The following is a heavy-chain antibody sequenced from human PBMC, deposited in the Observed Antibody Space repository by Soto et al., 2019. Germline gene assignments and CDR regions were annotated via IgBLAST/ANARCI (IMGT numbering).Heavy chain of an antibody. D-gene: IGHD3-3*01. Sequence: QVQLVQSGAEVKKPGSSVNVSCKTSGGTFGNSAVTWVRQAPGQGLEWMGGIVPMFGTANYAQKFQGRATITADDSTSTAYIELSSLRAAATALYYCARHGPLRYHFLSGPLGVGWFDPWAQGPLVTVSS. V-gene: IGHV1-69*12. J-gene: IGHJ5*02. CDR2: IVPMFGTA. CDR1: GGTFGNSA. CDR3: ARHGPLRYHFLSGPLGVGWFDP.